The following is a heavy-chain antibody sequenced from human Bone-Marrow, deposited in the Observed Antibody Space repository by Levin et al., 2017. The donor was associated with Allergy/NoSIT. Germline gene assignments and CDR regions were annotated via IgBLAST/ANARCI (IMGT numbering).Heavy chain of an antibody. V-gene: IGHV3-30-3*01. Sequence: GESLKISCAASGFPFNSHAMHWVRQAPGKGLEWVAVIQYDGSEKWYADSVKGRFTVSRDNSKNTLYLQMNILRAEDTAVYYCARDITGNNAVDYWGQGTLVTVSS. CDR1: GFPFNSHA. D-gene: IGHD3-10*01. CDR2: IQYDGSEK. CDR3: ARDITGNNAVDY. J-gene: IGHJ4*02.